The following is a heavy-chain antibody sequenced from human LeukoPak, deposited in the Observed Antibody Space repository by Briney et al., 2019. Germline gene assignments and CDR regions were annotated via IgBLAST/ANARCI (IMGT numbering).Heavy chain of an antibody. CDR3: ARSRSGYYDSPFDP. D-gene: IGHD3-22*01. V-gene: IGHV1-2*02. J-gene: IGHJ5*02. CDR2: INPNSGGT. CDR1: GYTFSGYY. Sequence: ASVTVSCKASGYTFSGYYMYWVRQAPGQGLEWMGWINPNSGGTNYAQKFQGRVTVTRDTSISTAYMELSRLTSDDTAVYYCARSRSGYYDSPFDPWGQGTLVTVSS.